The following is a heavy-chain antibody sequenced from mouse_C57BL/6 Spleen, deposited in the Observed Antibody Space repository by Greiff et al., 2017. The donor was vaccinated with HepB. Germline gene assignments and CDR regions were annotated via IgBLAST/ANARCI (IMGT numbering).Heavy chain of an antibody. CDR1: GFNIKDYY. D-gene: IGHD2-5*01. CDR2: IDPEDGDT. J-gene: IGHJ3*01. V-gene: IGHV14-1*01. Sequence: VHVKQSGAELVRPGASVKLSCTASGFNIKDYYMHWVKQRPEQGLEWIGRIDPEDGDTEYAPKFQGKATMTADTSSNTAYLQLSSLTSEDTAVYYCTTGVYYSNSWFAYWGQGTLVTVSA. CDR3: TTGVYYSNSWFAY.